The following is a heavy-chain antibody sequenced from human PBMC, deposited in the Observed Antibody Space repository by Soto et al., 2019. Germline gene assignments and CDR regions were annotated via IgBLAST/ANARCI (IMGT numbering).Heavy chain of an antibody. CDR2: IYYSGRT. D-gene: IGHD4-17*01. CDR3: ARSAGGDYDETWFDP. V-gene: IGHV4-59*01. CDR1: GGSIRSYY. Sequence: QVQLQESGPGPVKPSETLSLTCTVSGGSIRSYYWSWIRQPPGKGLEWIGNIYYSGRTKYNPSLKSRVTMSVDTPKNQFSLTLSSVTAADTAVYYCARSAGGDYDETWFDPWGQGTLVTVSS. J-gene: IGHJ5*02.